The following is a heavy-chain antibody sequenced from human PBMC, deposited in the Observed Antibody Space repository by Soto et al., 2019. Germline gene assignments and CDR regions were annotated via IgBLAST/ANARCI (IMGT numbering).Heavy chain of an antibody. CDR2: IYPGDSDT. V-gene: IGHV5-51*01. D-gene: IGHD2-15*01. J-gene: IGHJ4*02. CDR3: ARRHCSGGSCYSVRAPPGGDY. Sequence: PGESLKISCKGSGYSFTSYWIGWVRQMPGKGLEWMGIIYPGDSDTRYSPSFQGQVTISADKSISTAYLQWSSLKASDTAMYYCARRHCSGGSCYSVRAPPGGDYWGQGTLVTV. CDR1: GYSFTSYW.